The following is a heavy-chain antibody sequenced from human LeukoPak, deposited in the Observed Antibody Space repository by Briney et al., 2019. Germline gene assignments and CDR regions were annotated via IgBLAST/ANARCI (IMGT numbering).Heavy chain of an antibody. CDR1: GGSISSGSYY. CDR3: AREKSIAAAAMIDY. D-gene: IGHD6-13*01. V-gene: IGHV4-61*02. CDR2: IYTSGST. Sequence: NASQTLSLTCTVSGGSISSGSYYWSWIRQPAGKGLEWIGRIYTSGSTNYNPSLKSRVTISVDTSKNQFSLKLSSVTAADTAVYYCAREKSIAAAAMIDYWGQGTLVTVSS. J-gene: IGHJ4*02.